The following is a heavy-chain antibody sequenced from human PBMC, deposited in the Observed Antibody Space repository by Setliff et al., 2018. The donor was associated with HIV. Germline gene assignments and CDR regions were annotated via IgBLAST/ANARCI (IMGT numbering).Heavy chain of an antibody. CDR3: ARTLFPSSSLFSN. D-gene: IGHD6-13*01. CDR1: GYAFTSYA. J-gene: IGHJ4*02. Sequence: ASVKVSCKASGYAFTSYAMHWMRQAPGQRLEWMGWINAGNGNTKYSQKFQDRVTITRDTSASTAYMELRLRSEDTAVYYCARTLFPSSSLFSNWGQGTLVTASS. V-gene: IGHV1-3*01. CDR2: INAGNGNT.